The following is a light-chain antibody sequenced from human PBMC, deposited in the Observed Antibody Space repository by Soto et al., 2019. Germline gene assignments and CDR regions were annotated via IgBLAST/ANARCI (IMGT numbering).Light chain of an antibody. CDR3: SSYTRSSTRVV. V-gene: IGLV2-14*01. CDR2: EVS. CDR1: SSDVGEYNY. Sequence: QSALTKPASVSGSPGQSITISCTGTSSDVGEYNYVSWYQQHPGKAPKLMIYEVSNRPSGVSNRFSGSQSGNTASLTISGLQAEDEADYYSSSYTRSSTRVVFGGGTKLTVL. J-gene: IGLJ2*01.